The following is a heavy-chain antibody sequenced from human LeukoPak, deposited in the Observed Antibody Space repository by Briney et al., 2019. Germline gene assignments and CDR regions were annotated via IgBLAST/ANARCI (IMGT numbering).Heavy chain of an antibody. D-gene: IGHD5-18*01. CDR3: ARVDTAMVIDY. CDR2: IRAYNGNT. CDR1: GFTFTNYG. Sequence: GASVKVSCKASGFTFTNYGLTWVRQAPGQGLEWMGWIRAYNGNTSYAQKLQGRVTMTTDTSTSTAYMELTSLRSDDTAVYYCARVDTAMVIDYWGQGTLVTVSS. V-gene: IGHV1-18*01. J-gene: IGHJ4*02.